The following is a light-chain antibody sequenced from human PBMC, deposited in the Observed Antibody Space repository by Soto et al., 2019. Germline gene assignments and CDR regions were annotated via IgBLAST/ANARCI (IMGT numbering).Light chain of an antibody. Sequence: QPGLTQPGSGCGSPRQSITISCTSTNSDVGGYDYVSWYQQRPGKAPKLIIFEVSYRPSGVSNRFSGSKSGNTASLTISGIQAEDEAEYYCSSYTRTSTHYLFGTGTKVTVL. CDR3: SSYTRTSTHYL. J-gene: IGLJ1*01. V-gene: IGLV2-14*01. CDR2: EVS. CDR1: NSDVGGYDY.